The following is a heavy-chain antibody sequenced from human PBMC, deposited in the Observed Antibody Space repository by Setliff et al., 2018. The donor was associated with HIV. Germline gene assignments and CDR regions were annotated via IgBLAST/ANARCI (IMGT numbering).Heavy chain of an antibody. Sequence: ASVKVSCKTSGYTFTDYFMHWVRQAPGQGLEWMGWIHPNSGGTVYAQKFQGRVTMTRDTSIGTAYMALSRLRSDDTAVYYCARQFSNSLDCWGQGALVTVS. V-gene: IGHV1-2*02. CDR3: ARQFSNSLDC. D-gene: IGHD2-8*01. J-gene: IGHJ4*02. CDR2: IHPNSGGT. CDR1: GYTFTDYF.